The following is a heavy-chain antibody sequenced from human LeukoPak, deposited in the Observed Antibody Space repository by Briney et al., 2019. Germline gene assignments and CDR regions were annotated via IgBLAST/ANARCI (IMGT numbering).Heavy chain of an antibody. CDR3: AKKEGSGSYGSDY. D-gene: IGHD1-26*01. CDR1: GFTFSSYG. J-gene: IGHJ4*02. CDR2: IRYDGSNK. V-gene: IGHV3-30*02. Sequence: GGSLRLSCAASGFTFSSYGMHWVRQAPGKGLEWEAFIRYDGSNKYYADSVKGRFTISRDNSKNTLYLQMNGPRAEDTAVYYCAKKEGSGSYGSDYWGQGTLVTVSS.